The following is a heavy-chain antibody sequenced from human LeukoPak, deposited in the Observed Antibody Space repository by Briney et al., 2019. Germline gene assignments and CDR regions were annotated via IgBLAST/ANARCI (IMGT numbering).Heavy chain of an antibody. D-gene: IGHD3-22*01. CDR3: AKGNYDSSGYPGY. CDR1: GFTFSGHN. CDR2: VSISSGTI. V-gene: IGHV3-48*04. Sequence: PGGSLRLSCAASGFTFSGHNMNWVRQAPGKGLEWIAFVSISSGTIYYADSVNGRFRISRDNAKSSLDLEMNSLRAEDTAVYYCAKGNYDSSGYPGYWGQGTLVTVSS. J-gene: IGHJ4*02.